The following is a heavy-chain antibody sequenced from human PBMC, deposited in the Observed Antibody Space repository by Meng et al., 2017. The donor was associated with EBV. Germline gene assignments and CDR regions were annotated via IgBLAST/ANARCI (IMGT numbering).Heavy chain of an antibody. D-gene: IGHD3-22*01. CDR1: GYTFTGYY. J-gene: IGHJ4*02. V-gene: IGHV1-18*04. Sequence: VQYGAEVKKPGASVKVSCKASGYTFTGYYMHWVRQAPGQGLEWMGWISAYNGNTNYAQKLQGRVTMTTDTSTSTAYMELRSLRSDDTAVYYCARDGRLYDTPSPFDYWGQGTLVTVSS. CDR3: ARDGRLYDTPSPFDY. CDR2: ISAYNGNT.